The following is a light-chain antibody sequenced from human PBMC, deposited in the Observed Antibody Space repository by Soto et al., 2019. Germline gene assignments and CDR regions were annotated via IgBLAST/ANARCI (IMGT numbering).Light chain of an antibody. CDR1: QSISSW. Sequence: GDRVTITCRASQSISSWLAWYQQKTGKAPKLLIYDASSLESGVPSRFSGSGSGTEFTLTISSLQPDDFATYYCQQYNSYSLTFGGGTKVDIK. V-gene: IGKV1-5*01. CDR2: DAS. CDR3: QQYNSYSLT. J-gene: IGKJ4*01.